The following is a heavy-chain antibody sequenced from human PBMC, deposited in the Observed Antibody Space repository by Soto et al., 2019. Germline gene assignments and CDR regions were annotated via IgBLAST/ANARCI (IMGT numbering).Heavy chain of an antibody. J-gene: IGHJ6*02. CDR1: GYTFTSYG. CDR3: ASYHLNSYYYGTDV. CDR2: ISAYNGNT. V-gene: IGHV1-18*01. Sequence: QVQLVQSGAAVKKPGASVKVSCKASGYTFTSYGFSWVRQAPGQGLEWMGWISAYNGNTNYAQKLQGRVTMTTDTSTSTAYMELRSLRSDDTAVYYCASYHLNSYYYGTDVWGQGTTVTVSS.